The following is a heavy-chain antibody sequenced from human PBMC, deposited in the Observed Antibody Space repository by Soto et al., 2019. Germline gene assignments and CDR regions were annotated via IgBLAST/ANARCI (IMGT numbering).Heavy chain of an antibody. Sequence: GGSLRLSCAASGFTFSRYGMHWVRQAPGKGLEWVAVIWYDGSNKYYADSVKGRFTISRDNSKNTLYLQMNSLRAEDTAVYYCARTADLSFSLDHWGQGTLVTVSS. V-gene: IGHV3-33*01. J-gene: IGHJ4*02. CDR1: GFTFSRYG. CDR3: ARTADLSFSLDH. CDR2: IWYDGSNK. D-gene: IGHD3-16*02.